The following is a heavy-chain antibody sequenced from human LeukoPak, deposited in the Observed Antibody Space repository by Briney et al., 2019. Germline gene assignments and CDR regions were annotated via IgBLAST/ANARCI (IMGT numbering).Heavy chain of an antibody. CDR3: ARGQWEPNPGTTFDY. Sequence: PGGSLRLSCAASGFTFSSYSMNWVRQAPGKGLEWVSYISSSSSTIYYADSVKGRFTISRDNAKNSLYLQMNSLRAEDTAVYYCARGQWEPNPGTTFDYWGQGTLVTVSS. J-gene: IGHJ4*02. V-gene: IGHV3-48*01. D-gene: IGHD1-14*01. CDR1: GFTFSSYS. CDR2: ISSSSSTI.